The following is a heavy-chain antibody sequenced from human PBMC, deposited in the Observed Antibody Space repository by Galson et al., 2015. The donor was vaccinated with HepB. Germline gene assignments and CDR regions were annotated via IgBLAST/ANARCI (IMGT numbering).Heavy chain of an antibody. V-gene: IGHV3-53*01. CDR1: GFTVSKSY. D-gene: IGHD3-10*01. CDR3: ARRISLVRGIITKPDYYYGMDV. J-gene: IGHJ6*02. CDR2: IYSGGHA. Sequence: SLRLSCAVSGFTVSKSYVSWVRQAPGKGLEWLSVIYSGGHAFYADSVQGRFTISRDNAKDSVYLQLDSLRAEDTAVYYCARRISLVRGIITKPDYYYGMDVWGQGTTVTVAS.